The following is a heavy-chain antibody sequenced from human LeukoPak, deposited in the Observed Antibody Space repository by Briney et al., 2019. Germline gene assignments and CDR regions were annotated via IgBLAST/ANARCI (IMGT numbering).Heavy chain of an antibody. Sequence: GGSLRLSCAASGFTFSNYEMNWVRQAPGKGLEWVSYISDSGTTIYYGDSVKGRFTISRDNAKKSLYLQMNSLRAEDTAVYYCARVRYFDWLGPLDYWGQGTLVTVSS. CDR2: ISDSGTTI. J-gene: IGHJ4*02. V-gene: IGHV3-48*03. CDR1: GFTFSNYE. CDR3: ARVRYFDWLGPLDY. D-gene: IGHD3-9*01.